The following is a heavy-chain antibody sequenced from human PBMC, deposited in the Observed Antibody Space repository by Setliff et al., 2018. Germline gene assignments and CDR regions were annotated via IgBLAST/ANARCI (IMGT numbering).Heavy chain of an antibody. J-gene: IGHJ4*02. CDR3: ATYKRSSSFEY. CDR2: IKEDGSET. CDR1: GFTLRSYW. V-gene: IGHV3-7*01. D-gene: IGHD6-6*01. Sequence: PGGSLRLSCAASGFTLRSYWMSWVRQAPGKGLEWVANIKEDGSETYYGGSVKGRFTISRDNAKNSLYLQMNSLRAEDTAVYYCATYKRSSSFEYWGQGSLVTVSS.